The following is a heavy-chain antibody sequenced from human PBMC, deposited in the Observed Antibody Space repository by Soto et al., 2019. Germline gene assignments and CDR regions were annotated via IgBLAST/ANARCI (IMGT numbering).Heavy chain of an antibody. Sequence: TLSLTCTVSGGSISSYYWSWFRQPPGKGLEWIGYIYYSGSTNYNPSLKSRVTISVDTSKNQFSLKLSSVTAADTAVYYCARDIMGTNYYYYGMDVSGQGTTVTVSS. CDR2: IYYSGST. CDR1: GGSISSYY. V-gene: IGHV4-59*01. D-gene: IGHD2-8*01. J-gene: IGHJ6*02. CDR3: ARDIMGTNYYYYGMDV.